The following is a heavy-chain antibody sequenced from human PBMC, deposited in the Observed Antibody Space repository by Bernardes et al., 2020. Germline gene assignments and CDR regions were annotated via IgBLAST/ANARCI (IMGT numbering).Heavy chain of an antibody. CDR3: ARQRGSFGGVEGWFDP. D-gene: IGHD3-16*01. Sequence: SETLSLTCTVSGGSISSISYYWGWLLQPPGKGLEWIGSIYYSGITYYNPSLKSRVTISVDTSKNQFSLKLSSVTAADTAVYYCARQRGSFGGVEGWFDPWGQGTLVTVSS. CDR1: GGSISSISYY. J-gene: IGHJ5*02. V-gene: IGHV4-39*01. CDR2: IYYSGIT.